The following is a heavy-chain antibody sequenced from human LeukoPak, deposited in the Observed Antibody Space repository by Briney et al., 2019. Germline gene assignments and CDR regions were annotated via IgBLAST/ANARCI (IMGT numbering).Heavy chain of an antibody. CDR1: GYTFTSYD. CDR2: MNPNSGNT. D-gene: IGHD6-13*01. J-gene: IGHJ6*02. Sequence: ASVKVSCKASGYTFTSYDINWVRQATGQGLEWMGWMNPNSGNTGYAQKFQGRVTMTRNTSISTAYMELSSLRSEDTAVYYCARGPRIAAAGILRYGMDVWGQGTTVTVSS. V-gene: IGHV1-8*01. CDR3: ARGPRIAAAGILRYGMDV.